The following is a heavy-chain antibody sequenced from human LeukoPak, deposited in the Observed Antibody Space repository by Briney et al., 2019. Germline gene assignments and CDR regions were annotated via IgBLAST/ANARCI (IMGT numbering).Heavy chain of an antibody. Sequence: SETLSLTCAVYGGACSGYYWSWVRQPPGKGLEWLGEINHSGSTNSTPSFKSRFDISVDTSSNQLSLKLSSVTAADTAVYYCARGPDSGSYFAWFDHWGQGTLVTVSS. CDR1: GGACSGYY. V-gene: IGHV4-34*01. CDR2: INHSGST. CDR3: ARGPDSGSYFAWFDH. J-gene: IGHJ5*02. D-gene: IGHD3-10*01.